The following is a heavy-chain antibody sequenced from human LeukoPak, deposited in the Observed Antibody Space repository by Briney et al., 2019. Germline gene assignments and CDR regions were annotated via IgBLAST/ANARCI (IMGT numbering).Heavy chain of an antibody. D-gene: IGHD3-16*02. V-gene: IGHV4-4*02. CDR3: ARVRASAAHPLDY. J-gene: IGHJ4*02. CDR2: ISHDGST. Sequence: SETLSLTCVVSGGSISSSNWWSWVRQPPEKGLEWIGEISHDGSTNYNPSLKSRVTISVDKSNNHFSLKLTSVTAADTAVYYCARVRASAAHPLDYWGQGTLVTVSS. CDR1: GGSISSSNW.